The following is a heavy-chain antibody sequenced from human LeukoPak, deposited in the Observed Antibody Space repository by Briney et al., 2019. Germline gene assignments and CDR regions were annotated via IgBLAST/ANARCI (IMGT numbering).Heavy chain of an antibody. CDR1: GYTFTDYY. CDR2: INPNSGGT. J-gene: IGHJ4*02. V-gene: IGHV1-2*06. CDR3: ARGLSYYDQYYFDY. Sequence: ASVKVSCKASGYTFTDYYMHWVRQAPGQGLEWMGRINPNSGGTNYAQKFQGRVTMTRDTSISTAYMELSRLRSDDTAVYYCARGLSYYDQYYFDYWGQGTLVTVSS. D-gene: IGHD3-22*01.